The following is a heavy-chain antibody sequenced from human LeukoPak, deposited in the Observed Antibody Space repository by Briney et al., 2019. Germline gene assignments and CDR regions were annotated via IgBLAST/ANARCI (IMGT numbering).Heavy chain of an antibody. Sequence: PGGSLRLSCAASGFSFSTSSMNWVRQAPGKGLEWVSGIHSGGDLSYYADSVTGRFRISRDNSKNTVFLQMDSLRVEDTAIYYCAKVQEMATILPPFHYWGQGTLVTVSS. V-gene: IGHV3-23*01. CDR1: GFSFSTSS. CDR3: AKVQEMATILPPFHY. D-gene: IGHD5-24*01. CDR2: IHSGGDLS. J-gene: IGHJ4*02.